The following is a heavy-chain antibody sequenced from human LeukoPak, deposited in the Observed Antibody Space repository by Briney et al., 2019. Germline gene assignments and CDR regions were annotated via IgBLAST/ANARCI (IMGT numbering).Heavy chain of an antibody. V-gene: IGHV3-30*18. CDR2: ISYDGSSK. J-gene: IGHJ4*02. Sequence: GGSLRLSCAASGFTFSSYGMHWVRQAPGKGLEWVAVISYDGSSKYYADSVKGRFTISRDNSKKTLYLQMNSLRGEDTAVYYCAKGSYDDVWGSYRPYYFDYWGQETLVTVSS. D-gene: IGHD3-16*02. CDR3: AKGSYDDVWGSYRPYYFDY. CDR1: GFTFSSYG.